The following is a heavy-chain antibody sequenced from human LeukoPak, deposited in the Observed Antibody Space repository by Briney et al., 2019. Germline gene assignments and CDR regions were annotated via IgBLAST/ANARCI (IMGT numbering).Heavy chain of an antibody. CDR2: IYSGGST. J-gene: IGHJ6*02. CDR1: GFTVRSNY. CDR3: ARDLAVTTSCGYYYYGMDV. V-gene: IGHV3-66*01. Sequence: GGSLRLSCAASGFTVRSNYMSWVPQAPGKGLEWVSVIYSGGSTYYAAAVKGRFTISRDNSKNTLYLQMNSLRAEDTAVYYCARDLAVTTSCGYYYYGMDVWGQGTTVTVSS. D-gene: IGHD4-4*01.